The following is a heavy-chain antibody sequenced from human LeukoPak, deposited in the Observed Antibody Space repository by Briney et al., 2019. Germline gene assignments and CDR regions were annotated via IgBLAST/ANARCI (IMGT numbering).Heavy chain of an antibody. J-gene: IGHJ4*02. CDR3: AITSSGSYTLD. D-gene: IGHD3-10*01. V-gene: IGHV3-64*01. CDR2: ISSNGGIT. Sequence: GGSLRLSCAASGFTFRNYAMHWVRQAPGKGLEYVSAISSNGGITYYANSVKGRFTISRDNSKNTLYLQMNSLRAADTAVYYCAITSSGSYTLDWGQGTLVTVSS. CDR1: GFTFRNYA.